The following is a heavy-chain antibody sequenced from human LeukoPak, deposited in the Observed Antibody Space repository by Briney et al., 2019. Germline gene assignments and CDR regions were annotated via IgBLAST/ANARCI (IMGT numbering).Heavy chain of an antibody. D-gene: IGHD6-13*01. CDR1: GGSFSGYY. J-gene: IGHJ4*02. V-gene: IGHV4-34*01. CDR2: INHSGST. CDR3: ARALYSSSWYVY. Sequence: SETLSLTCAVYGGSFSGYYWSWIRQPPGKGLEWIGEINHSGSTNYNPSLKSRVTISVDTSKNQFSLKLSSVTAADTAVYYRARALYSSSWYVYWGQGTLVTVSS.